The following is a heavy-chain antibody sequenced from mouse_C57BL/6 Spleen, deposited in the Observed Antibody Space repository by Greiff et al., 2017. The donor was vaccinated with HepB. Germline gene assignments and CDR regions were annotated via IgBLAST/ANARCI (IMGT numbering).Heavy chain of an antibody. CDR1: GYSITSGYY. J-gene: IGHJ2*01. CDR2: ISYDGSN. D-gene: IGHD4-1*01. Sequence: VQLKESGPGLVKPSQSLSLTCSVTGYSITSGYYWNWIRQFPGNKLEWMGYISYDGSNNYNPSLNNRISITRDTSKNQFFLKLNSVTTEDTATYYCARANWDFDYWGQGTTLTVSS. CDR3: ARANWDFDY. V-gene: IGHV3-6*01.